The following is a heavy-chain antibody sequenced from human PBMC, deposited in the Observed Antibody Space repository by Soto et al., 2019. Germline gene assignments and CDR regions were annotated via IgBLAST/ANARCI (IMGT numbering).Heavy chain of an antibody. J-gene: IGHJ6*02. CDR3: ARGKSSSWHQRNYYYYGMDV. V-gene: IGHV4-39*01. Sequence: SETLSLTCTVSGGSISSSSYYWGWIRQPPGKGLEWIGSIYYSGSTYYNPSLKSRVTISVDTSKNQFSLKLSSVTAADTAVYYCARGKSSSWHQRNYYYYGMDVWGQGTTVTVSS. CDR1: GGSISSSSYY. D-gene: IGHD6-13*01. CDR2: IYYSGST.